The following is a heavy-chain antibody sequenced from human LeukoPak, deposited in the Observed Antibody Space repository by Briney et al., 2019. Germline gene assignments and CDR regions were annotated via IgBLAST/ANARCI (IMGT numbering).Heavy chain of an antibody. CDR1: GGSISSSSSY. V-gene: IGHV4-39*01. CDR2: MYYSGST. CDR3: ARPGGTNIVVVPANNWFDP. J-gene: IGHJ5*02. D-gene: IGHD2-2*01. Sequence: SETLSLTCTVSGGSISSSSSYWGWIRQPPGKGLEWIGSMYYSGSTYYNPSLKSRVTISVDTSKNQFSLRLSSVTAADTAVYYCARPGGTNIVVVPANNWFDPWGQGTLVTVSS.